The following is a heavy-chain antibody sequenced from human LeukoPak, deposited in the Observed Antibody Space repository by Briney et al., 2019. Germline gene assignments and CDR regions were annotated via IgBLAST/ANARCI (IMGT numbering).Heavy chain of an antibody. D-gene: IGHD1-26*01. CDR2: INTNTGNP. J-gene: IGHJ6*02. CDR3: ARSSEFIVGATLYYYYYGMDV. CDR1: GYTFTSYA. Sequence: ASVKVSCKASGYTFTSYAMNWVRQAPGQGLEWMGWINTNTGNPTYAQGFTGRFVFSLDTSVSTAYLQISSLKAEDTAVYYCARSSEFIVGATLYYYYYGMDVWGQGTTVTVSS. V-gene: IGHV7-4-1*02.